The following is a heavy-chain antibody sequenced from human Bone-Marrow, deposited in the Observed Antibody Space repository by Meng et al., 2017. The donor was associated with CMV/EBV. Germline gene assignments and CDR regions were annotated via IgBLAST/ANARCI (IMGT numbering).Heavy chain of an antibody. J-gene: IGHJ6*02. CDR2: IHNSGDT. V-gene: IGHV4-61*08. CDR3: ARARCSSTSCYTRGEDYYYYYGMDV. Sequence: SETLSLTCTVSGGSVSSGDYYWSWIRQPPGKGLEWIGYIHNSGDTNYNPSLKSRVTISVDTSKNQFSLKVSSVTAADTAVYYCARARCSSTSCYTRGEDYYYYYGMDVWGQGTTVTVSS. D-gene: IGHD2-2*02. CDR1: GGSVSSGDYY.